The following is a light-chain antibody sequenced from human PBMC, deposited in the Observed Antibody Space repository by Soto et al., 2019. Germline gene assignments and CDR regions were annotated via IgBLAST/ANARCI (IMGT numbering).Light chain of an antibody. CDR3: QSYDSSLSGWV. CDR1: SPNIGAGYG. J-gene: IGLJ3*02. Sequence: QSVLTQPPSVSGAPGQRVTISCTGSSPNIGAGYGVHWYQQLPGTAPKLLIYGNSNRPSGVPDRFSGSKSGTSASLATTGLRAEDEADYYCQSYDSSLSGWVFGGGTKLTVL. V-gene: IGLV1-40*01. CDR2: GNS.